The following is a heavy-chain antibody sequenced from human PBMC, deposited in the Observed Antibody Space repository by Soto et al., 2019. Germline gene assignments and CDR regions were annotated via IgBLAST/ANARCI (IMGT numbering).Heavy chain of an antibody. CDR1: GGSISSYY. D-gene: IGHD3-10*01. CDR2: IYYSGST. V-gene: IGHV4-59*01. CDR3: ARGEITMVRGVVTEYYFDY. Sequence: QVQLQESGPGLVKPSETLSLTCTVSGGSISSYYWSWIRQPPGKGLEWIGYIYYSGSTNYNPSLKSRVTISVDTSKNQFSLKLSSVTAADTAVYYCARGEITMVRGVVTEYYFDYWGQGTLVTVSS. J-gene: IGHJ4*02.